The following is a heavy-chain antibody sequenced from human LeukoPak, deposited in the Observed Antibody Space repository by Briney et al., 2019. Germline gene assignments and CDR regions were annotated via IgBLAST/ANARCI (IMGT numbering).Heavy chain of an antibody. V-gene: IGHV5-51*01. CDR3: ARRLLGVKNWFDP. D-gene: IGHD3-22*01. Sequence: GESLKISCKGSGYSFSSYWIVWVRQMPGKGLEWMGIIYPGDSDTRYSPSFQGQVTISADKSISTAYLQWSSLKASDTAMYYCARRLLGVKNWFDPWGQGTLVTVSS. J-gene: IGHJ5*02. CDR2: IYPGDSDT. CDR1: GYSFSSYW.